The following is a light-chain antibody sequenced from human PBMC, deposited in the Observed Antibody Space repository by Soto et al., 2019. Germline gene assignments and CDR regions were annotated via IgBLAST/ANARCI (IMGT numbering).Light chain of an antibody. Sequence: DIQMTQSPSSLSASVGDEVTITCRASQTIMTYLNWYQLKPGKPPRLLIYAASSLQSGVPSRFSGSVDGTDFTLTISSLQPEDFATYACQQSYNSPQTFGRGTKVEIK. CDR3: QQSYNSPQT. J-gene: IGKJ1*01. CDR1: QTIMTY. CDR2: AAS. V-gene: IGKV1-39*01.